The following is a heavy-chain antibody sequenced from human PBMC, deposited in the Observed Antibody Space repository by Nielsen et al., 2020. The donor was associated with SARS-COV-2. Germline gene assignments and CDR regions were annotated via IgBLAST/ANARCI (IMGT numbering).Heavy chain of an antibody. J-gene: IGHJ2*01. CDR2: INSDGSST. Sequence: GGSLRLSCAASGFTFSSYWMHWVHQAPGKGLVWVSRINSDGSSTSYADSVKGRFTISRDNAKNTLYLQMNSLRAEDTAVYYCARDYPSYYYDSSGYKDWYFDLWGRGTLVTVSS. D-gene: IGHD3-22*01. CDR1: GFTFSSYW. V-gene: IGHV3-74*01. CDR3: ARDYPSYYYDSSGYKDWYFDL.